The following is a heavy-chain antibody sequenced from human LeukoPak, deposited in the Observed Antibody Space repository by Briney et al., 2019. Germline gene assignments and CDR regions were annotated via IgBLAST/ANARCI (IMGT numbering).Heavy chain of an antibody. J-gene: IGHJ4*02. CDR3: ARGWDGGNYTPFDY. Sequence: PSETLSLTCTVSGGSISSYYWSWIRLPPGERLEWIGYIYYSGSTNYNPSLKSRVTMAVDTSKKQFSLKLSSVTAADTAVYYCARGWDGGNYTPFDYWGQGTLVTVSS. CDR1: GGSISSYY. V-gene: IGHV4-59*01. CDR2: IYYSGST. D-gene: IGHD4-23*01.